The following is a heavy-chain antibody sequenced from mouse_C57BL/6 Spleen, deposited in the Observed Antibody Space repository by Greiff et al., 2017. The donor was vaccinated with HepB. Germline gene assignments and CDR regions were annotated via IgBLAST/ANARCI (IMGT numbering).Heavy chain of an antibody. Sequence: DVMLVESGGGLVKPGGSLKLSCAASGFTFSDYGMHWVRQAPEKGLEWVAYISSGSSTIYYADTVKGRFTISRDNAKNTLFLQMTSLRSEDTAMYYCARPPFITTVVADWYFDVWGTGTTVTVSS. CDR2: ISSGSSTI. V-gene: IGHV5-17*01. J-gene: IGHJ1*03. CDR1: GFTFSDYG. CDR3: ARPPFITTVVADWYFDV. D-gene: IGHD1-1*01.